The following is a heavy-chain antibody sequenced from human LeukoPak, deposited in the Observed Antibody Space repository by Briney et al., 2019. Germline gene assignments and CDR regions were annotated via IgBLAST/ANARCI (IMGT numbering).Heavy chain of an antibody. D-gene: IGHD6-13*01. CDR2: ISPTGSTT. CDR1: GFSFSGHW. V-gene: IGHV3-74*01. Sequence: GGSLRLSCAASGFSFSGHWMHWARQLPGKGLVWVSRISPTGSTTSYADSVKGRFTVSRDNAKNTLYLQVNNLRAEDTAVYYCARGPSSNWSGLDFWGQGTLLTVSS. J-gene: IGHJ4*02. CDR3: ARGPSSNWSGLDF.